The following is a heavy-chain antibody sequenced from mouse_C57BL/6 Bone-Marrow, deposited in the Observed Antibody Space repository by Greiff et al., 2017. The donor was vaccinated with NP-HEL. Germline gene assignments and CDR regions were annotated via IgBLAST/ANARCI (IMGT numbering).Heavy chain of an antibody. Sequence: QVQLQQSGPELVKPGASVKISCKASGYAFSSSWMNWVKQRPGKGLEWIGRIYPGDGDTNYNGKFKGKATLTADKSSSTAYMQLSSLTSEDSAVDFCAVVAPFDYWGQGTTLTVSS. CDR2: IYPGDGDT. V-gene: IGHV1-82*01. CDR3: AVVAPFDY. D-gene: IGHD1-1*01. CDR1: GYAFSSSW. J-gene: IGHJ2*01.